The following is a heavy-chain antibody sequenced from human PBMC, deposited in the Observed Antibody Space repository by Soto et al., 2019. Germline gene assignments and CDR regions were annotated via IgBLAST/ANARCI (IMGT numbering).Heavy chain of an antibody. CDR2: IDSGGST. CDR3: AREWYSSSGPHFDY. D-gene: IGHD6-6*01. V-gene: IGHV3-53*01. CDR1: GFTVSSNC. Sequence: EVQLVESGGGLIQPGGSLRLSCAASGFTVSSNCMSWVRQAPGKGLEWVSVIDSGGSTYYADSVKGRITISRDNSKNTLYLQMNSLRAEDTAVYYCAREWYSSSGPHFDYWGQGTLVTVSS. J-gene: IGHJ4*02.